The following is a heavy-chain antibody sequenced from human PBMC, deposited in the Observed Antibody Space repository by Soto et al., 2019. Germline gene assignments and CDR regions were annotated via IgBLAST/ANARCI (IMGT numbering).Heavy chain of an antibody. V-gene: IGHV4-31*03. CDR1: GGSISSCAYY. J-gene: IGHJ4*02. Sequence: QVQLQESGPGLVKPSQTLSLTCTVSGGSISSCAYYWRWIRQLPGKGLEWIGYIYYDGSTYYNPSLKSRVTISVDTSKNQFSLNLTIVTAADTAVYYCAKARCTFYSWGQGTLVTVSS. CDR2: IYYDGST. D-gene: IGHD2-8*01. CDR3: AKARCTFYS.